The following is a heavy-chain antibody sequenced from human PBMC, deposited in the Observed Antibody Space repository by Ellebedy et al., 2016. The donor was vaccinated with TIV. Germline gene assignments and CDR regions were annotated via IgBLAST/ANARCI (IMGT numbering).Heavy chain of an antibody. J-gene: IGHJ4*02. CDR3: AKEGFSSGWTTFDY. V-gene: IGHV3-30*02. Sequence: GGSLRLSCAASGFTFSSYGMHWVRQAPGKGLEWVAFIRYDGSNKYYADSVKGRFTISRDNSKNTLYLQMNSLRAEDTAAYYCAKEGFSSGWTTFDYWGQGTLVTVSS. D-gene: IGHD6-19*01. CDR1: GFTFSSYG. CDR2: IRYDGSNK.